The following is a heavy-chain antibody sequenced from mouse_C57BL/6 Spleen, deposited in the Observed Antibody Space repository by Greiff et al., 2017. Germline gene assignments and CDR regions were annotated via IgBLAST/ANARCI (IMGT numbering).Heavy chain of an antibody. D-gene: IGHD2-5*01. CDR3: ASAYYINHYAMDY. V-gene: IGHV3-1*01. CDR1: GYSITSGYD. CDR2: ISYSGST. Sequence: EVQVVESGPGLVKPSQSLSLTCTVTGYSITSGYDWHWIRHFPGNKLEWMGYISYSGSTKYNPSLKSRISITHDTSKNHFFLKLHSLTPEDTATYYCASAYYINHYAMDYWGQGTSVTVSS. J-gene: IGHJ4*01.